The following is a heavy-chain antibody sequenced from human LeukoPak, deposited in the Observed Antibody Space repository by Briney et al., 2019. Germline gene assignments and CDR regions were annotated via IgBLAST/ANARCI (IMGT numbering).Heavy chain of an antibody. V-gene: IGHV1-8*01. J-gene: IGHJ5*02. CDR3: ARGESQGYSSGWYSNWFDP. CDR2: MNPNSGNT. D-gene: IGHD6-19*01. Sequence: ASVKVSCKASGYTFTSYDINWVRQATGQGLEWMGWMNPNSGNTGYAQKFQGRVTITRDTSASTAYMELSSLRSEDTAVYYCARGESQGYSSGWYSNWFDPWGQGTLVTVSS. CDR1: GYTFTSYD.